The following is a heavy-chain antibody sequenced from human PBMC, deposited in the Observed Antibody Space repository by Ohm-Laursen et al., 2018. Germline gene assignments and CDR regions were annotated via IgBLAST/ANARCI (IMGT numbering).Heavy chain of an antibody. V-gene: IGHV3-21*01. J-gene: IGHJ1*01. CDR1: GFTFSDYS. CDR2: ISSSSSYI. Sequence: SLRLSCAAPGFTFSDYSINWVRQAPGKGLEWVSSISSSSSYIYYVDSVKGRFTISKDNAKNSLYLQMNSLRAEDTAVYYCARSSGYYPEYFQHWGQGTLVTVSS. CDR3: ARSSGYYPEYFQH. D-gene: IGHD3-22*01.